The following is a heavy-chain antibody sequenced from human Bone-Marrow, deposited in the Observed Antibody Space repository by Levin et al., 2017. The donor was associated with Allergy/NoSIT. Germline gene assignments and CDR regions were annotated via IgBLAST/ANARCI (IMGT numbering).Heavy chain of an antibody. D-gene: IGHD3-10*01. Sequence: PSETLSLTCAVSGGSIRSDTFSWNWIRQPPGTGLEWIGYIYHRGHTYYNPSLKSRVTISADRSKSQFSLRLNSVTAADTAVYFCARGTSGSGSWSYYGLDVWGQGATVTVSS. CDR1: GGSIRSDTFS. V-gene: IGHV4-30-2*01. CDR3: ARGTSGSGSWSYYGLDV. CDR2: IYHRGHT. J-gene: IGHJ6*02.